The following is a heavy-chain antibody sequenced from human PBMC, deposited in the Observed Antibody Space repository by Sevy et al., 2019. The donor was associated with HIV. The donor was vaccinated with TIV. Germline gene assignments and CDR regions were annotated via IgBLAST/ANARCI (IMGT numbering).Heavy chain of an antibody. V-gene: IGHV3-33*01. D-gene: IGHD3-16*01. CDR1: GFTFSSYG. J-gene: IGHJ3*02. CDR2: IWYDGSNK. CDR3: ARGLQERGAFDI. Sequence: GGSLRLSCAASGFTFSSYGMHWVRQAPGKGLEWVAVIWYDGSNKYYADSVKGRFTISRDNSKNTLYLQMNSLRAEDTAAYYCARGLQERGAFDIWGQGTMVTVSS.